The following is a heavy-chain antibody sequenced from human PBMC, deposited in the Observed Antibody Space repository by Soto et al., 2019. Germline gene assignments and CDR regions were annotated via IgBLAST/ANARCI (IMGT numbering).Heavy chain of an antibody. V-gene: IGHV4-59*01. D-gene: IGHD3-10*01. CDR2: IYYSGST. Sequence: SETLSLTCTVSGGSISSYYWSWIRQPPGKGLEWIGYIYYSGSTNYNPSLKSRVTISVDTSKNQFSLKLSSVTAADTAVYYWAGHYGSGSEFDYWGQGTLVTVSS. CDR1: GGSISSYY. CDR3: AGHYGSGSEFDY. J-gene: IGHJ4*02.